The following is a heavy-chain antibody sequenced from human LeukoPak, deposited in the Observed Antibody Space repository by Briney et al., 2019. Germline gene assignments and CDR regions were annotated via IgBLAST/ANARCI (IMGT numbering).Heavy chain of an antibody. D-gene: IGHD2-15*01. CDR2: ISAYNGNT. Sequence: ASVKVSCKASGYTFTSYGISWVRQAPGQGLEWMGWISAYNGNTNYAQKLQGRVTMTTDTSTSTAYMELRSLRSDDTAVYYCARVSHIVVVVAATLGWFDPWGQGTLVTVSS. J-gene: IGHJ5*02. CDR3: ARVSHIVVVVAATLGWFDP. CDR1: GYTFTSYG. V-gene: IGHV1-18*01.